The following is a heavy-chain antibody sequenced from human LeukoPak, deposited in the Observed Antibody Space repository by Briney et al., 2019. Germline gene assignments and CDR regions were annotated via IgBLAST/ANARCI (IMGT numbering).Heavy chain of an antibody. J-gene: IGHJ4*02. D-gene: IGHD6-19*01. CDR3: ARDLSAVAGKDRADY. CDR2: ISSSGTTI. CDR1: GFTFSSYA. V-gene: IGHV3-48*04. Sequence: GGSLRLSCAASGFTFSSYAMSWVRQAPGRGLEWLSSISSSGTTIYYADSVKGRFTISRDNTKNSMYLQMNSLRAEDTAVYYCARDLSAVAGKDRADYWGQGTLVTVSS.